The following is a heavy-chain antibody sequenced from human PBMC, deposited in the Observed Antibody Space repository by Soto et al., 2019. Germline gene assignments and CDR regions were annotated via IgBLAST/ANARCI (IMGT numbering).Heavy chain of an antibody. CDR3: ARDQWSRSQLLQDRTFDY. CDR2: ISAYNGDT. V-gene: IGHV1-18*01. Sequence: QVKVVQSGGEVKKPGASVKVSCKTSGYTFINYGINWVRQAPGQGLEWMGWISAYNGDTNYAQNLQGRVTMTRDTSTNTAYMELRSLRSDDTAVYYCARDQWSRSQLLQDRTFDYWGQGTLVTVSS. J-gene: IGHJ4*02. D-gene: IGHD2-15*01. CDR1: GYTFINYG.